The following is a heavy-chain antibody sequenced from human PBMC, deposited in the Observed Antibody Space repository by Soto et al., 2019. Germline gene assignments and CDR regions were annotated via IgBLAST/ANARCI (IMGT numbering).Heavy chain of an antibody. CDR3: GRKGGYCSSTSCYGSEVDY. J-gene: IGHJ4*02. V-gene: IGHV3-48*02. CDR1: GFTFSTYA. Sequence: EVQLVESGGGLVQPGGPLDFSWPPSGFTFSTYARTWVAQAPGRGRGWVSYFISSSSTIYYADSVKGRFTISRDNAKNSLYLQMNSLRDEDTAVYYCGRKGGYCSSTSCYGSEVDYWGQGTLVTVSS. D-gene: IGHD2-2*01. CDR2: FISSSSTI.